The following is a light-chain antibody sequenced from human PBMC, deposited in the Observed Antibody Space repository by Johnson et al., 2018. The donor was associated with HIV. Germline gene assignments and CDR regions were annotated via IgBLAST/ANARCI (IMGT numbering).Light chain of an antibody. Sequence: QSLLTQPPSVSAAPGQKVTISCSESSSNIGNNYVSWYQQVPGTAPKLLIYDNNRRPSGIPDRFSGSKSGTSATLGITGLQTGDEADYYCGKWDSSLSAGEGFGTGTKVTVL. J-gene: IGLJ1*01. CDR1: SSNIGNNY. CDR2: DNN. CDR3: GKWDSSLSAGEG. V-gene: IGLV1-51*01.